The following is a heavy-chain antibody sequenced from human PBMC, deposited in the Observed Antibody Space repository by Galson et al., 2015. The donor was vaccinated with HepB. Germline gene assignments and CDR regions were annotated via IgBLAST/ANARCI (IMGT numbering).Heavy chain of an antibody. D-gene: IGHD3-16*02. V-gene: IGHV1-18*04. Sequence: SVKVSCKASGYTFTSYGISWVRQAPGQGLEWMGWISAYNGNTNYAQKLQGRVTMTTDTSTSTAYMELRSLRSDDTAVYYCARDDLGELSDLIFDYWGQGTLVTVSS. CDR3: ARDDLGELSDLIFDY. CDR2: ISAYNGNT. CDR1: GYTFTSYG. J-gene: IGHJ4*02.